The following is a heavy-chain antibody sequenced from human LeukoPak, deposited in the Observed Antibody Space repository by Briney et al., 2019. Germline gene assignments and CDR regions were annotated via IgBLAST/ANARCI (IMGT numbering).Heavy chain of an antibody. CDR2: IRYDGSNK. V-gene: IGHV3-30*02. CDR1: GFIFSSYG. CDR3: AKEKNYYDSSGYYSMDAFDI. J-gene: IGHJ3*02. Sequence: GGSLRLSCAASGFIFSSYGMHWVRQAPGKGLEWVAFIRYDGSNKYYADSVKGRFTISRDNSKNTLYLQMNSLRAEDTAVYYCAKEKNYYDSSGYYSMDAFDIWGQGTMVTVSS. D-gene: IGHD3-22*01.